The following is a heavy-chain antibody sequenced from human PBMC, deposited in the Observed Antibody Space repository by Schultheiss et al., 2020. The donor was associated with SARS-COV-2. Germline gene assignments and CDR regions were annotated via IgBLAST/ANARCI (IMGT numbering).Heavy chain of an antibody. V-gene: IGHV3-30*04. Sequence: GGSLRLSCAASGFTFSSYAMHWVRQAPGKGLEWVAVISYDGSNKYYADSVKGRFTISRDNSKNTLYLQMNSLRAEDTAVYYCAGGDSDPWGQGTLVTVSS. CDR3: AGGDSDP. J-gene: IGHJ5*02. CDR1: GFTFSSYA. CDR2: ISYDGSNK. D-gene: IGHD3/OR15-3a*01.